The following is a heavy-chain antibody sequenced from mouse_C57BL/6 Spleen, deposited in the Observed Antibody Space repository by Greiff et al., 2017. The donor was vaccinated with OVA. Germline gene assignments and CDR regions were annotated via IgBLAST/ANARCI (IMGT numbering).Heavy chain of an antibody. CDR2: IDPSDSYT. J-gene: IGHJ4*01. Sequence: VQLQQPGAELVMPGASVKLSCKASGYTFTSYWMHWVKQRPGQGLEWIGEIDPSDSYTNYNQKFKGKSTLTVDKSSSTAYMQLSSLTSEDSAVYYCARSGYYGSLYAMDYWGQGTSVTVSS. V-gene: IGHV1-69*01. CDR3: ARSGYYGSLYAMDY. D-gene: IGHD1-1*01. CDR1: GYTFTSYW.